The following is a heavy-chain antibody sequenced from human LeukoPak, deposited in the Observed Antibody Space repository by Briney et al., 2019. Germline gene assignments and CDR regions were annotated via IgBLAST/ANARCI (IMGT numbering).Heavy chain of an antibody. CDR1: GYTFTGYY. J-gene: IGHJ5*02. D-gene: IGHD1-26*01. CDR3: ARALLGIMVGWFDP. Sequence: ASVKVSCKASGYTFTGYYMHWVRQAPGQGLEWMGWINPNSGGTNYAQKFQGRVTMTRDTSISTAYMELSRLRSDDTAVYYCARALLGIMVGWFDPWGQGTLVTVSS. CDR2: INPNSGGT. V-gene: IGHV1-2*02.